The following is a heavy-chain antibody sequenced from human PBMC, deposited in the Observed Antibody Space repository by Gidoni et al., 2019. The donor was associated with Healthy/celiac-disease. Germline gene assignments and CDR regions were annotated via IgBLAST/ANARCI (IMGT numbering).Heavy chain of an antibody. J-gene: IGHJ4*02. Sequence: QVQLVQSGAEVKKPGASVKVSCKASGYTFTGYYMHWVRQAPGQGLEWMGGINPNSGGTNYAQKFQGRVTMTRDTSISTAYMELSRLRSDDTAVYYCAREEGGEYSSSFFDYWGQGTLVTVSS. CDR3: AREEGGEYSSSFFDY. D-gene: IGHD6-6*01. CDR2: INPNSGGT. V-gene: IGHV1-2*02. CDR1: GYTFTGYY.